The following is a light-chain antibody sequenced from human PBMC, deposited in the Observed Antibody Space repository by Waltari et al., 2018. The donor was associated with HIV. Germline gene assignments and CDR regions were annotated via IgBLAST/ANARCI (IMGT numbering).Light chain of an antibody. CDR2: EVR. J-gene: IGLJ1*01. CDR3: QAWDSDTYV. Sequence: QSALTQPATVSGSPGQSITISCTGGSNDVGGYNYVSWYQHLPGKAPKLIIYEVRNRPSGVSNRFSGSKSGNTASLTISGTQVTDEADYYCQAWDSDTYVFGTGTKVTVL. V-gene: IGLV2-14*01. CDR1: SNDVGGYNY.